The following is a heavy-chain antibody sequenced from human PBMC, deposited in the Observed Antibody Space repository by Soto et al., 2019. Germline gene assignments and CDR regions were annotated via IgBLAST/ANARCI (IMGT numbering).Heavy chain of an antibody. Sequence: PGGSLRLSCAASGFTLSTYDMHWVRQATGKGLEWVAALSYAGDTYYPGSVKGRFTVSREGAKNSLYLQMNSLTAGDTAVYYCARDRPKLEPVTTEYYYYYMDVWGKGTTVTVS. J-gene: IGHJ6*03. CDR2: LSYAGDT. D-gene: IGHD4-17*01. CDR3: ARDRPKLEPVTTEYYYYYMDV. V-gene: IGHV3-13*01. CDR1: GFTLSTYD.